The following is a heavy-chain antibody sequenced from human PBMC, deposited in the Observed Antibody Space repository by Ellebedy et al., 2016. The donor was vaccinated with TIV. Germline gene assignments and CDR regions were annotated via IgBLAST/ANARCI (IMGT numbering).Heavy chain of an antibody. D-gene: IGHD3-10*01. V-gene: IGHV3-64D*06. J-gene: IGHJ4*02. CDR3: VKGQGYYGSGTYEALDY. CDR1: GFSFSSYA. CDR2: ISSDGGST. Sequence: GGSLRLXCSASGFSFSSYAMHWVRQAPGKGLEYLSGISSDGGSTYYADSVKGRFTISRDNSKNTLYLQMGSLRVEDMAVYYCVKGQGYYGSGTYEALDYWGQGTLVTVSS.